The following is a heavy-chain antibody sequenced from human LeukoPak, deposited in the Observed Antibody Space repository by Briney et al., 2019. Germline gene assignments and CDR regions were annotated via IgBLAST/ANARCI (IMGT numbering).Heavy chain of an antibody. Sequence: SETLSLTCTVSGYSISSGYYWGWIRQPPGKGLEWIGSIYHSGSTYYNPSLKSRVTISVDTSKNQFSLKLSSVTAADTAVYYCARLSQFGVLRFSYYMDVWGKGATVTVSS. V-gene: IGHV4-38-2*02. CDR2: IYHSGST. CDR3: ARLSQFGVLRFSYYMDV. J-gene: IGHJ6*03. D-gene: IGHD3-3*01. CDR1: GYSISSGYY.